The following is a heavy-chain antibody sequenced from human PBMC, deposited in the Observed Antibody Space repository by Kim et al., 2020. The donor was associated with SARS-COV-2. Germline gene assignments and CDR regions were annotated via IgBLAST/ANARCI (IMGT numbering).Heavy chain of an antibody. CDR3: ARGGYCSSTSCFFYYYG. J-gene: IGHJ6*01. CDR2: IGGASNYI. D-gene: IGHD2-2*01. V-gene: IGHV3-21*01. CDR1: GFDFGTHS. Sequence: GGPLRLSCAASGFDFGTHSMNWVRQAPGKGLEWVSSIGGASNYIYYADSVKGRFTISRDNAKNSLYLQMNSLRAEDTAVYYCARGGYCSSTSCFFYYYG.